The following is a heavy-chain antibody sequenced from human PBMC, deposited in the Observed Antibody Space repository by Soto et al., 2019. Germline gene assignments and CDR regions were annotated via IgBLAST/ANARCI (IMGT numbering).Heavy chain of an antibody. CDR2: IYYSGST. Sequence: SETLSLTCTVSGGSISSGGYYWSWIRQHPGKGQEWIGYIYYSGSTYYNPSLKSRVTISVDTSKNQFSLKLSSVTAADTAVYYCASVAAGTEDYDYWGQGTLVTVSS. CDR1: GGSISSGGYY. CDR3: ASVAAGTEDYDY. D-gene: IGHD6-13*01. J-gene: IGHJ4*02. V-gene: IGHV4-31*03.